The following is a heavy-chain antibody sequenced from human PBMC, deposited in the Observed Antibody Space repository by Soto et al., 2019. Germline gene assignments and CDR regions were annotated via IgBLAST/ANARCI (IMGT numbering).Heavy chain of an antibody. CDR2: IYSGGST. V-gene: IGHV3-53*01. D-gene: IGHD3-22*01. J-gene: IGHJ4*02. CDR3: ARDASYYYDSSGYNFDY. CDR1: GFTVSSNY. Sequence: GGSLRLSCAASGFTVSSNYMSWVRQAPGKGLEWVSVIYSGGSTYYADSVKGRFTISRDNSKNTLYLQMNSLRAEDTAVYYCARDASYYYDSSGYNFDYWGQGTLVTVSS.